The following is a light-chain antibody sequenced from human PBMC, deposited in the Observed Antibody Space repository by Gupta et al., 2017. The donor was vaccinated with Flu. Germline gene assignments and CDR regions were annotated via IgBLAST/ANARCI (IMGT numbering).Light chain of an antibody. J-gene: IGLJ2*01. CDR2: EAT. CDR3: CSYVDNNTPV. V-gene: IGLV2-23*01. Sequence: QSALTQPASVSGSPGQSINISCTGTSSDVGSDNLVSWYQQHPGKVPKLLIYEATKRPSGVSTRFSGSKSGNTASLTISGLQAEDEADYYCCSYVDNNTPVFGGGTKLTVL. CDR1: SSDVGSDNL.